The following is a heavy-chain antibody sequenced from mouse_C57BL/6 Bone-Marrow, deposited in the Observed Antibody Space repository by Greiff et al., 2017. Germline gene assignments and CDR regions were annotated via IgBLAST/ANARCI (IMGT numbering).Heavy chain of an antibody. D-gene: IGHD2-3*01. CDR3: VKGIYDGYQTPPGY. Sequence: QVQLQQPGAELVKPGASVKLSCKASGYTFTSYWMHWVKQRPGQGLEWIGMIHPNSGSTNYNEKFKSKATLTVDKSSSTAYMQLSSLKSEYSAVYYCVKGIYDGYQTPPGYWGPGTTLSLSS. V-gene: IGHV1-64*01. J-gene: IGHJ2*01. CDR2: IHPNSGST. CDR1: GYTFTSYW.